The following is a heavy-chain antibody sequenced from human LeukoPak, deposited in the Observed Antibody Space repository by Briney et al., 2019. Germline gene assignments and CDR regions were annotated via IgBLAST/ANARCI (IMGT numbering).Heavy chain of an antibody. CDR1: GFTFSSYD. CDR2: ISGSGGST. D-gene: IGHD2-15*01. Sequence: QPGGSLRLSCAASGFTFSSYDMSWVRQAPGKGLEWVSAISGSGGSTYYADSVKGRFTISRDNSKNALYLQMNSLRAEDTAVYYCAKGSGPLQYYFDYWGQGTLVTVSS. CDR3: AKGSGPLQYYFDY. V-gene: IGHV3-23*01. J-gene: IGHJ4*02.